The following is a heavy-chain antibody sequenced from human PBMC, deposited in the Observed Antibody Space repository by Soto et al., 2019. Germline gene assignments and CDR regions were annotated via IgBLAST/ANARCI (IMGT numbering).Heavy chain of an antibody. CDR1: GYSFTSYW. Sequence: HGESLKISCKGSGYSFTSYWIGWVRQMPGKGLEWMGIIYPGDSDTRYSPSFQGQVTISADKSISTAYLQWSSLKASDTAMYYCARTSVAGKYYYGMDVWCQGTTVTVSS. CDR3: ARTSVAGKYYYGMDV. D-gene: IGHD6-13*01. CDR2: IYPGDSDT. V-gene: IGHV5-51*01. J-gene: IGHJ6*02.